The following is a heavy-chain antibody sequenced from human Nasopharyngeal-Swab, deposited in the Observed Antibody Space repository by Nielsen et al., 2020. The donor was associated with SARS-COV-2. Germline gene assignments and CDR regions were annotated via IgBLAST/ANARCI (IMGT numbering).Heavy chain of an antibody. CDR3: AKKYYYDSSGYDPRSYYFDY. Sequence: SETLSPTCTVSGGSISSSSYYWGWIRQPPGRGLEWIGSIYYSGSTSYKPSLKSRVTISVDTSKNQFSLKLSSVTAADTAVYYCAKKYYYDSSGYDPRSYYFDYWGQGTLVTVSS. D-gene: IGHD3-22*01. CDR2: IYYSGST. J-gene: IGHJ4*02. V-gene: IGHV4-39*01. CDR1: GGSISSSSYY.